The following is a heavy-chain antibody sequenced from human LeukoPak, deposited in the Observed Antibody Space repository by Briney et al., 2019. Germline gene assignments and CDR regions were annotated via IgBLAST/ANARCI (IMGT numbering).Heavy chain of an antibody. CDR3: TADGCAGGGCFSGHY. D-gene: IGHD2-15*01. V-gene: IGHV3-15*01. J-gene: IGHJ4*02. CDR1: GFTFINAW. CDR2: IKSKADGGST. Sequence: PGGSLRLSCAASGFTFINAWMSWVRQAPGKGLEWVGRIKSKADGGSTDYAAPVKGRFTFSRDDSKNTLYLQMNSLKTEDTAVYYRTADGCAGGGCFSGHYWGQGTLVTVSS.